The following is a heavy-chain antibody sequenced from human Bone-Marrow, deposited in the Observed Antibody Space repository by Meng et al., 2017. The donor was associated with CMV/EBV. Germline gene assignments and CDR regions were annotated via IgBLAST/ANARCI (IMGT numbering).Heavy chain of an antibody. D-gene: IGHD3-10*01. V-gene: IGHV3-74*01. Sequence: LSCEASGFTFNRYWMYWVRQAPGKGLVWVSHVKTDGDTIYADSVKGRFTISRDNAKNTLFLQMNSLRAEDAAVYYCARGGYNYGFDPWGQGTLVTVSS. CDR1: GFTFNRYW. CDR2: VKTDGDT. J-gene: IGHJ5*02. CDR3: ARGGYNYGFDP.